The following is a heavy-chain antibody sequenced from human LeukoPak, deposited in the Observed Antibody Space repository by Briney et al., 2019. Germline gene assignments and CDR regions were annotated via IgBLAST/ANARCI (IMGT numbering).Heavy chain of an antibody. CDR3: ASLPLGSGWSDY. D-gene: IGHD6-19*01. V-gene: IGHV3-7*01. CDR2: IKQDGSEK. Sequence: GGSLRLSCAASGFTFSSYWMSWVRQAPGKGLEWAANIKQDGSEKYYVDSVRGRFTISRDNAKNSLYLQMNSLRAEDTAVYYCASLPLGSGWSDYWGQGTLVTVSS. J-gene: IGHJ4*02. CDR1: GFTFSSYW.